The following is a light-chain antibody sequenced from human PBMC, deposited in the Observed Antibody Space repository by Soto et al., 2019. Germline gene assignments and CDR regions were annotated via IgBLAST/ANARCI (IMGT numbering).Light chain of an antibody. CDR3: QQRDSWPIT. CDR1: QSVDSY. J-gene: IGKJ5*01. Sequence: ERATLSCRASQSVDSYLVWYQQKPGQAPRLLIFGASNRATGIPARFSGSGSGTDFTLTINSLEPDDFAVYYCQQRDSWPITFGQGTRLEIK. CDR2: GAS. V-gene: IGKV3-11*01.